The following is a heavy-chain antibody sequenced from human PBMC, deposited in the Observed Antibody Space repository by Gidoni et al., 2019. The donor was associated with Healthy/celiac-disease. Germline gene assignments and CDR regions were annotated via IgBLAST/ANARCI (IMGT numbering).Heavy chain of an antibody. CDR3: ARSSPIFKLRWELFGNGDENNWFDP. CDR2: INAGNGNT. V-gene: IGHV1-3*01. Sequence: QVQLVQSGAEVKKPGASVKVSCKASGYTFTSYAMHWVRQAPGQRLEWMGWINAGNGNTKDSQKFQGRVTITRDTSASTAYMELSSLRSEDTAVYYCARSSPIFKLRWELFGNGDENNWFDPWGQGTLVTVSS. CDR1: GYTFTSYA. D-gene: IGHD1-26*01. J-gene: IGHJ5*02.